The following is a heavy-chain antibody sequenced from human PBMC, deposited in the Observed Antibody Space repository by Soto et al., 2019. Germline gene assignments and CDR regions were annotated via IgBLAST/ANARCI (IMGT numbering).Heavy chain of an antibody. Sequence: SVPGSCEAWGYTFTRYDMHCVRQAPGHGLEWMGGIIPIFGTANYAQKFKGRVTITADKSTSTAYMELSSLRSEDTAVYYCARVAQGYCGSTSCYRMDGWGQATTLALSS. CDR2: IIPIFGTA. V-gene: IGHV1-69*06. CDR3: ARVAQGYCGSTSCYRMDG. CDR1: GYTFTRYD. J-gene: IGHJ6*02. D-gene: IGHD2-2*01.